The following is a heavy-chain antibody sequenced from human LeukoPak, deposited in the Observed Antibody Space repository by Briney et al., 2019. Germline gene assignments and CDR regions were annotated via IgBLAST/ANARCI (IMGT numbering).Heavy chain of an antibody. CDR2: IYTSGST. Sequence: SETLSLTCTVSGGSISSYYWSWIRQPAGKGLEWIGRIYTSGSTNYKPSLKSRVTMSVDTSKNQFSLKLSSVTAADTAVYYCARRVISEISIDKGNWLDPWGQGTLVTVSS. D-gene: IGHD3-3*01. J-gene: IGHJ5*02. V-gene: IGHV4-4*07. CDR3: ARRVISEISIDKGNWLDP. CDR1: GGSISSYY.